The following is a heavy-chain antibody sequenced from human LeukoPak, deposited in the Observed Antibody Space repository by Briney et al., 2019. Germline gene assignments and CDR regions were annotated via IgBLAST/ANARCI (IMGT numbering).Heavy chain of an antibody. Sequence: GGSLRLSCAASGFTFSSDGMSWVRQAPGKGLEWVSAISGSGGSTYYADSVKGRFTISRDNSKNTLYLQMNSLRAEDTAVYYCALHPRIAAAGTGPDYWGQGTLVTVSS. CDR3: ALHPRIAAAGTGPDY. CDR1: GFTFSSDG. CDR2: ISGSGGST. D-gene: IGHD6-13*01. V-gene: IGHV3-23*01. J-gene: IGHJ4*02.